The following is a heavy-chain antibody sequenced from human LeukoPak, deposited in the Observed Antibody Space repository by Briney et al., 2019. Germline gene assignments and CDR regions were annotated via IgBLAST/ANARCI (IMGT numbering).Heavy chain of an antibody. J-gene: IGHJ5*02. Sequence: GRSLRLSCAASGFTFSSYAMHWVRQAPGKGLEWVAVIPYDGSNKYYADSVKGRFTISRDNSKNTLYLQMNSLRAEDTAVYYCARGSGVLLWFGERDWFDPWGQGTLVTVSS. V-gene: IGHV3-30*04. CDR3: ARGSGVLLWFGERDWFDP. CDR2: IPYDGSNK. CDR1: GFTFSSYA. D-gene: IGHD3-10*01.